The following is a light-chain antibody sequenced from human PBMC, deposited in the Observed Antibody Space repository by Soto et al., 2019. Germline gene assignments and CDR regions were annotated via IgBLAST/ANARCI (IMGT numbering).Light chain of an antibody. CDR1: QSVSSSY. J-gene: IGKJ4*01. CDR3: QQYGSSLPLT. CDR2: GAS. Sequence: EIVLTQSPGTLSLSPGERATLSCRASQSVSSSYLAWYQQKPGQAPRLLIYGASSRATGIPARFSGSGSGTEFTLTISRLEPEDFAVYYCQQYGSSLPLTFGGGTKVEIK. V-gene: IGKV3-20*01.